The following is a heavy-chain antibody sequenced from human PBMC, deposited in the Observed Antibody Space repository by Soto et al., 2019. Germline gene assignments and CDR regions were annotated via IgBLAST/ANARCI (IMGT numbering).Heavy chain of an antibody. V-gene: IGHV4-34*01. CDR3: ARFSIAAAGRTYYSYGMLV. CDR2: INHSGST. J-gene: IGHJ6*01. Sequence: SETLSLTCTVYGGSFSGYYWSWIRQPPGPGLGWIGEINHSGSTNYNPSLKSRITLSVDTSKKPFSLKLSSVTAADTAVYYWARFSIAAAGRTYYSYGMLVWGQGATLTV. D-gene: IGHD6-13*01. CDR1: GGSFSGYY.